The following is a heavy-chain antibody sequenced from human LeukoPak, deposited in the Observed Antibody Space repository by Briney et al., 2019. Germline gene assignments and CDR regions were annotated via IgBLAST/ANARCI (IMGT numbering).Heavy chain of an antibody. Sequence: GGSLRLSCAASGFTFSGSALHWVRQASGKGLEWVGRIRSTANGYATAYAASVKGRFTISRDGSKNTAYLQRDSLKTEDTAVYYCTGNYYGSGSYADFDYWGQGTLVTVSS. CDR3: TGNYYGSGSYADFDY. D-gene: IGHD3-10*01. J-gene: IGHJ4*02. CDR2: IRSTANGYAT. CDR1: GFTFSGSA. V-gene: IGHV3-73*01.